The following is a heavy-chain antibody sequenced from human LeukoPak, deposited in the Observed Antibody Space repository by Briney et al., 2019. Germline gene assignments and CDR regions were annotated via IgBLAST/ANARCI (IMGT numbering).Heavy chain of an antibody. CDR3: ARDPLPYYYDSSEYYFDY. CDR1: GGTFSSYA. Sequence: GASVKVSCKASGGTFSSYAISWVRQAPGQGLEWMGGIIPIFGTANYAQKFQGRVTITADESTSTAYMELSSLRSEDTAVYYCARDPLPYYYDSSEYYFDYWGQGTLVIVSS. CDR2: IIPIFGTA. D-gene: IGHD3-22*01. V-gene: IGHV1-69*13. J-gene: IGHJ4*02.